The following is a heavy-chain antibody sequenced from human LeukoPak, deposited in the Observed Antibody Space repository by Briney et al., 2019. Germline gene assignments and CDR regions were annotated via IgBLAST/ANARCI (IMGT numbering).Heavy chain of an antibody. CDR3: ARDQNRYYPYYFDY. D-gene: IGHD3-10*01. CDR2: ISSSSGSNK. Sequence: GGSLRLSCAASGFTFGDYYMSWIRQAPGKGLEWISYISSSSGSNKYYSQSAKGRFTISRDNAKNSLYLQMNSLRAEDTAVYCCARDQNRYYPYYFDYWGQGTLVTVSS. J-gene: IGHJ4*02. CDR1: GFTFGDYY. V-gene: IGHV3-11*04.